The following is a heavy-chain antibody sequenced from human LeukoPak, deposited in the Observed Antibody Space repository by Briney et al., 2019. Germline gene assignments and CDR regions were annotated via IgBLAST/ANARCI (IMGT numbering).Heavy chain of an antibody. D-gene: IGHD3-22*01. CDR1: GGSISSGSYY. Sequence: PSETLSLTCTVSGGSISSGSYYWSWIRQPAGKGLEWIGRIYTSGSTNYNPSLKSRVTISVDTSKNQFSLKLSSVTAADTAVYYCAQAHITMIVFHPQSFNWFDPWGQGTLVTVSS. V-gene: IGHV4-61*02. CDR3: AQAHITMIVFHPQSFNWFDP. CDR2: IYTSGST. J-gene: IGHJ5*02.